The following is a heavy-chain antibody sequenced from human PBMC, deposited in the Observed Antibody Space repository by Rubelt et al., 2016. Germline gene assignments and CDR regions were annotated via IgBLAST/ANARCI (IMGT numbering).Heavy chain of an antibody. J-gene: IGHJ4*02. CDR2: ISSSSSYI. V-gene: IGHV3-21*01. CDR3: ARAGPVLGGYGIYFDY. Sequence: GEGLEWVSSISSSSSYIYYADSVKGRFTISRDNAKNSLYLQMNSLRAEDTAVYYCARAGPVLGGYGIYFDYWGQGTLVTVSS. D-gene: IGHD6-19*01.